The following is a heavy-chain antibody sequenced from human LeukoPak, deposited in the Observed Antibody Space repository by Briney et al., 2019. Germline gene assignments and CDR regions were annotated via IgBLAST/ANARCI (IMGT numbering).Heavy chain of an antibody. Sequence: SETLSLTCTVSGASIRGSDYYWDWIRQTPGKGPEWIAAIYYTGTAYYNPSLKSRVTISVDTSKNQFSLKVSSVTAADTAVYYCVRDDAFVRGPIARNWFDPWGQGVLVTVSS. CDR2: IYYTGTA. CDR1: GASIRGSDYY. D-gene: IGHD3-10*01. V-gene: IGHV4-39*07. CDR3: VRDDAFVRGPIARNWFDP. J-gene: IGHJ5*02.